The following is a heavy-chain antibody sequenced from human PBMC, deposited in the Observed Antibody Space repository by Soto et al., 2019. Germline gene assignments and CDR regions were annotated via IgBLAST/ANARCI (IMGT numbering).Heavy chain of an antibody. CDR3: AKSQEVGTHFFDS. Sequence: GGSLRLSCEASGFTFSGFDMHWVRQPTGKGLEWVSSIGTAGDTYYAVSVKGRFTISRDNAKNSLSLQMNSLRAGDMAVYFCAKSQEVGTHFFDSWGQGTQVTVSS. CDR1: GFTFSGFD. V-gene: IGHV3-13*01. D-gene: IGHD6-13*01. CDR2: IGTAGDT. J-gene: IGHJ4*02.